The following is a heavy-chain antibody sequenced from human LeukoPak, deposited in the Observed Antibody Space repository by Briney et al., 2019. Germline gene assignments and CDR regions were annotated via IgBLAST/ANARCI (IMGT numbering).Heavy chain of an antibody. J-gene: IGHJ5*02. CDR1: GYTFTSYD. D-gene: IGHD2-2*01. CDR3: ARFLTHCSSTSCYLRGWFDP. Sequence: ASVKVSCKASGYTFTSYDINWVRQATGQGLEWMGWMNPNSGNTGYAQKFQGRVTMTRNTSISTAYMELSSLRSEDTAVYYCARFLTHCSSTSCYLRGWFDPWGQGTQVTVSS. CDR2: MNPNSGNT. V-gene: IGHV1-8*01.